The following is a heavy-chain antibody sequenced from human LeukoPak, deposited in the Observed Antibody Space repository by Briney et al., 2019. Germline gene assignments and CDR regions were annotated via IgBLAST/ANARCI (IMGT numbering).Heavy chain of an antibody. CDR3: ARDSPLYSSSPGRWFDP. V-gene: IGHV4-59*01. CDR1: GGSFSGYY. D-gene: IGHD6-13*01. CDR2: IYYSGST. Sequence: SETLSLTCAVYGGSFSGYYWSWIRQPPGKGLEWIGYIYYSGSTNYNPSLKSRVTISVDTSKNQFSLKLSSVTAADTAVYYCARDSPLYSSSPGRWFDPWGQGTLVTVSS. J-gene: IGHJ5*02.